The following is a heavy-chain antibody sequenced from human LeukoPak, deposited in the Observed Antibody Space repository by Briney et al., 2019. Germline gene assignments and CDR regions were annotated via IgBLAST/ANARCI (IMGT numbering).Heavy chain of an antibody. CDR2: ITGDSSTT. J-gene: IGHJ4*02. CDR1: GFPFTPFE. CDR3: VAGGLRYFDY. Sequence: GGSLRLSCAASGFPFTPFEMNWVRQAPGKGLEWLSYITGDSSTTYYADSVKGRFTISRDNAKTSLYLQMNSLRVEDTAVYFCVAGGLRYFDYWGQGARVSVSS. V-gene: IGHV3-48*03. D-gene: IGHD3-16*01.